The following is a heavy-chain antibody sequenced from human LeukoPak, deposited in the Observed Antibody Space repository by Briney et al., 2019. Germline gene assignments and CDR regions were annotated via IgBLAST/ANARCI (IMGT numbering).Heavy chain of an antibody. CDR2: IYQGGSI. J-gene: IGHJ4*02. CDR1: GGSISSADYS. Sequence: PSQTLSLTCAVSGGSISSADYSWSWIRQPPGQGLECIGYIYQGGSIYYNPSLESRVTISVDTSKNQFSLKLSSVTAADTAVYYCARGGRWLQFGYFDYWGQGTLVTVSS. CDR3: ARGGRWLQFGYFDY. D-gene: IGHD5-24*01. V-gene: IGHV4-30-2*01.